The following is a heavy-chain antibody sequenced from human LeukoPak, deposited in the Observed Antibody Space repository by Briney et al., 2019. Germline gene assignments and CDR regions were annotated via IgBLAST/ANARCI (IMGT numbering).Heavy chain of an antibody. V-gene: IGHV4-59*08. D-gene: IGHD2-8*01. CDR3: VRQGANRPTLAHYYAMHV. Sequence: SETLSLTRTVSGGFISSYYGSWIRQPAGNVLGWVGYISYGGSTNYNPSLKSRVTISVDTSTTQIFLRLGSLTATDTCVYYCVRQGANRPTLAHYYAMHVWGQGNTVTVSS. CDR1: GGFISSYY. J-gene: IGHJ6*02. CDR2: ISYGGST.